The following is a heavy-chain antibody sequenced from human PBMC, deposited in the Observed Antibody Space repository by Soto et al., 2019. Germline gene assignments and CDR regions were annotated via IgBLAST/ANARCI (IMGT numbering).Heavy chain of an antibody. J-gene: IGHJ5*02. Sequence: SETLSLTCAVYGGSFSGYYWSWIRQPPGKGLEWIGEINHSGSTNYNPSLKSRVTISVDTSKNQFSLKLSSVTAADTAVYYCARRPTGYCSGGSCLQGFDPWGQGTLVTVSS. CDR1: GGSFSGYY. CDR3: ARRPTGYCSGGSCLQGFDP. V-gene: IGHV4-34*01. D-gene: IGHD2-15*01. CDR2: INHSGST.